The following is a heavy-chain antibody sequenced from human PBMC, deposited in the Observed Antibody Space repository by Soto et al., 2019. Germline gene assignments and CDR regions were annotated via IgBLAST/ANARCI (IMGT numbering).Heavy chain of an antibody. J-gene: IGHJ4*02. CDR1: GFTFSSYA. D-gene: IGHD3-16*01. CDR2: ISGSGGST. V-gene: IGHV3-23*01. Sequence: LRLSCAASGFTFSSYAMSWVRQAPGKGLEWVSAISGSGGSTYYADSVKGRFTISRDNSKNTLYLQMDSLRAEDTAVFYCAQDKVLTNRGAFDYWGQGTLVTVSS. CDR3: AQDKVLTNRGAFDY.